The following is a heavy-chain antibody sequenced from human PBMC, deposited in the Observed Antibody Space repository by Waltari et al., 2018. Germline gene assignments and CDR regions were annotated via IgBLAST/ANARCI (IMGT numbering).Heavy chain of an antibody. Sequence: LVESGGGVVTPGKSLRLSCAASGFRSSAYARHWVRQAPGKGLEWVAVISLDGKKEYYADSVKGRFTISRDNSKSIVYLQMNGLRNEDTALFYCAKRGTYGPALDYWGQGTLVTVSS. D-gene: IGHD3-10*01. J-gene: IGHJ4*02. CDR1: GFRSSAYA. V-gene: IGHV3-30*16. CDR2: ISLDGKKE. CDR3: AKRGTYGPALDY.